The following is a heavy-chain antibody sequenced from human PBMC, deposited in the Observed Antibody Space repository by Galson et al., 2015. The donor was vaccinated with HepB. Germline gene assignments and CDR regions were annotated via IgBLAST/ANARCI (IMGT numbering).Heavy chain of an antibody. Sequence: SLRLSCAASGFTFSSYSMNWVRQAPGKGLEWVSYISRSSNTIYYADSVKGRFTISRDNAKNSLYLQMNSLRAEDTAVYYCARGLPPVYGDYVHYWGQGTLVTVSS. D-gene: IGHD4-17*01. J-gene: IGHJ4*02. V-gene: IGHV3-48*01. CDR1: GFTFSSYS. CDR2: ISRSSNTI. CDR3: ARGLPPVYGDYVHY.